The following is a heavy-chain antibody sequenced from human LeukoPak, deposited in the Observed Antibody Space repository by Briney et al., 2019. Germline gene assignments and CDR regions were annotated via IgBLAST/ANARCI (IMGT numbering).Heavy chain of an antibody. CDR3: AKAGAVVVVAAKYFDY. CDR1: GFTFSDYY. CDR2: ISSSGSTI. V-gene: IGHV3-11*01. D-gene: IGHD2-15*01. Sequence: GGSLRLSCAASGFTFSDYYMSWIRQAPGKGLEWVSYISSSGSTIYYADSVKGRFTISRDNSKNTLYLQMNSLRAEDTAVYYCAKAGAVVVVAAKYFDYWGQGTLVTVSS. J-gene: IGHJ4*02.